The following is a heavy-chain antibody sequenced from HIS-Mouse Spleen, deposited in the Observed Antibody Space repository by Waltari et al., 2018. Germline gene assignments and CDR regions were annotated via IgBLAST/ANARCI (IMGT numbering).Heavy chain of an antibody. J-gene: IGHJ2*01. V-gene: IGHV4-39*07. D-gene: IGHD6-13*01. CDR2: IYYSGST. CDR1: GGSISSSSYY. CDR3: AREIPYSSSWYDWYFDL. Sequence: QLQLQESGPGLVKPSETLSLTCTVPGGSISSSSYYWGWTRQPQGKGLEWIGSIYYSGSTYYNPSLKSRVTISVDTSKNQFSLKLSSVTAADTAVYYCAREIPYSSSWYDWYFDLWGRGTLVTVSS.